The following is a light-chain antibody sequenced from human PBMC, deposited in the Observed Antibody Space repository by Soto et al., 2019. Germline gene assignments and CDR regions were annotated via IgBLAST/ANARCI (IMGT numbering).Light chain of an antibody. CDR2: AAS. J-gene: IGKJ2*01. CDR3: QQLNSYPPT. Sequence: IQLTQSPSSLSASVGDRVTITCRASQGISSYLAWYQQKPGKAPKFLIYAASTLQRGVPSRFSGSGSGTDFTLTFSSLQPEDFATYVWQQLNSYPPTFGQGTELEIK. CDR1: QGISSY. V-gene: IGKV1-9*01.